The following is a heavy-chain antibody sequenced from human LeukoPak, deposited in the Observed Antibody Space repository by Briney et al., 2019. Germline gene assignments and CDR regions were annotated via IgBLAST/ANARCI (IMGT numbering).Heavy chain of an antibody. CDR2: INSDGSST. V-gene: IGHV3-74*01. CDR3: TRLSTSDI. CDR1: GFTFSSYW. D-gene: IGHD2/OR15-2a*01. Sequence: PGGSLRLSCAASGFTFSSYWMHWVRQAPGKGLMWASRINSDGSSTSYADSVKGRFTISRDNAKNTLYLQMNSLRAEDTAVYYCTRLSTSDIWGQGTMVTVSS. J-gene: IGHJ3*02.